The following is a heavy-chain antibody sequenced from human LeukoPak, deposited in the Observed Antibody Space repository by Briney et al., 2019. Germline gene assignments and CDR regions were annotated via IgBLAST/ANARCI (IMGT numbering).Heavy chain of an antibody. CDR1: GFTLSSFS. Sequence: GGSLRLSCVASGFTLSSFSMHWVRHSPGRGLEYVSAINYKGGPTYYADSVKGRFTISTDNSKNTLYLQMTSLRREDMGVYYCARVGPETAFDYWGQGTLVTVSS. D-gene: IGHD1-14*01. J-gene: IGHJ4*02. CDR3: ARVGPETAFDY. CDR2: INYKGGPT. V-gene: IGHV3-64*02.